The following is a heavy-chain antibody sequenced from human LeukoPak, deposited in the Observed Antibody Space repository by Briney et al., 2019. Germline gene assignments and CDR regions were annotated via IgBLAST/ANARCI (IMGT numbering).Heavy chain of an antibody. D-gene: IGHD3-10*01. CDR2: IYYSGST. CDR1: GDSITGYY. V-gene: IGHV4-39*01. J-gene: IGHJ3*02. Sequence: SETLSLTCSVSGDSITGYYWGWIRQPPGKGLEWIGNIYYSGSTYYNPSLKSRVTISVDTSKNQFSLKLTSVTAADTAVYYCARRAGDVFDIWGQGTMVTVSS. CDR3: ARRAGDVFDI.